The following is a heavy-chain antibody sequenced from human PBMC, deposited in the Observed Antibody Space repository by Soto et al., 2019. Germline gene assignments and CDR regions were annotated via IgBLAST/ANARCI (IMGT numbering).Heavy chain of an antibody. CDR2: IKQDGSEK. J-gene: IGHJ4*01. CDR1: GFTFSSYW. V-gene: IGHV3-7*01. Sequence: GSLRLSCAASGFTFSSYWMSWVRQAPGKGLEWVANIKQDGSEKYYVDSVKGRFTISRDNAENSLYLQMNGQRGEDTAVYFCARVAYSYGWIFDYWGQGTLVTVSS. CDR3: ARVAYSYGWIFDY. D-gene: IGHD6-19*01.